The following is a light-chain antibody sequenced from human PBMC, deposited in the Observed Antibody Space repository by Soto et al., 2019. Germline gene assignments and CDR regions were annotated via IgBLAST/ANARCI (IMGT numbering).Light chain of an antibody. Sequence: DIQMTQSPSSLSASVGDRVTITCQASQDISNYLNWYQQKPGKAPKLLIYDASNLETGVPSRFSGSGSGTDFTFTISSLQPEDIATYYCQQYKVYPYTFGQ. CDR2: DAS. V-gene: IGKV1-33*01. J-gene: IGKJ2*01. CDR1: QDISNY. CDR3: QQYKVYPYT.